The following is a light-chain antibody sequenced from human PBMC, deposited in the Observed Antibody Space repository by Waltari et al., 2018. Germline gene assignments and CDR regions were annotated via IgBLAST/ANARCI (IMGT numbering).Light chain of an antibody. J-gene: IGLJ2*01. Sequence: QPALTQPASVSGSPGQSITISCTGPSRSVGNNNHVCWYQKHPDKVPKLIIYEVSKRPSGVSDRFSGSKSGNTASLTISGLQAEDEADYYCLSYAATVSFGFGGGTKLTVL. CDR2: EVS. CDR3: LSYAATVSFG. CDR1: SRSVGNNNH. V-gene: IGLV2-23*02.